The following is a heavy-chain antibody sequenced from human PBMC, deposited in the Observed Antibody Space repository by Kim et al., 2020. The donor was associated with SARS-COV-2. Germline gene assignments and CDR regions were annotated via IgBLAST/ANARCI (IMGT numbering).Heavy chain of an antibody. CDR3: ATGTPTYYYDSSGYYWRDY. J-gene: IGHJ4*02. CDR1: GFTVSSNY. Sequence: GGSLRLSCAASGFTVSSNYMSWVRQAPGKGLEWVSVIYSGGSTYYADSVKGRFTISRDNSKNTLYLQMNSLRAEDTAVYYCATGTPTYYYDSSGYYWRDYWGQGTLVTVYS. D-gene: IGHD3-22*01. V-gene: IGHV3-66*01. CDR2: IYSGGST.